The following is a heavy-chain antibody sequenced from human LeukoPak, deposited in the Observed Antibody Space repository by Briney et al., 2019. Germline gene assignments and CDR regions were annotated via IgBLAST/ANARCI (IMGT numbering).Heavy chain of an antibody. CDR1: GFTFSSYE. CDR2: ISSSGSTI. D-gene: IGHD6-6*01. CDR3: AILGAARLRVFDY. Sequence: GGSLRLSCAASGFTFSSYEMNWVRQAPGKGLEWVSYISSSGSTIYYADSVKGRFTISRDNAKNSLYLQMNSLRAEDTAVYYCAILGAARLRVFDYWGQGTLVTVSS. V-gene: IGHV3-48*03. J-gene: IGHJ4*02.